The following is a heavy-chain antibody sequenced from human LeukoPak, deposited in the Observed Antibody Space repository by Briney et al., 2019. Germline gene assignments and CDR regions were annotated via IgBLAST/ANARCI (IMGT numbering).Heavy chain of an antibody. J-gene: IGHJ6*03. Sequence: GGSLRLSCAASGFTFSSYGMHWVRQAPGKGLEWVAVISYDGSNKYYADSVKGRFTISRDNSKNTLYLQMNSLKAEDTAVYYCAKGGGYEAQYYYYYLDVWGKGTTVTISS. CDR3: AKGGGYEAQYYYYYLDV. V-gene: IGHV3-30*18. CDR2: ISYDGSNK. CDR1: GFTFSSYG. D-gene: IGHD5-12*01.